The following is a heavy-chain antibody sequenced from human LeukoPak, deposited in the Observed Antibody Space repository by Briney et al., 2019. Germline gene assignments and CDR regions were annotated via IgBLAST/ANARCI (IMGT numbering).Heavy chain of an antibody. Sequence: ASVKVSCKASGYTFTGYYMHWVRQAPGQGLEWMGWINPNSGGTNYAQKFQGRVTMTRDTPISTAYMELSRLRSDDTAVYYCARDGGGSYPTDYWGQGTLVTVSS. CDR1: GYTFTGYY. CDR2: INPNSGGT. D-gene: IGHD1-26*01. V-gene: IGHV1-2*02. J-gene: IGHJ4*02. CDR3: ARDGGGSYPTDY.